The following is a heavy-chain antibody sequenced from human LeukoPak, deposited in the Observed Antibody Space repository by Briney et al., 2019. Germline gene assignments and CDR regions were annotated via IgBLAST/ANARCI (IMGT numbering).Heavy chain of an antibody. V-gene: IGHV4-34*01. CDR3: ARTSSSGPVGGYYFDY. D-gene: IGHD6-19*01. J-gene: IGHJ4*02. CDR1: GGSFSGYY. Sequence: PSETLSLTCAVYGGSFSGYYWSWIRQPPGKGLEWIGEINHSGSTNYNPSLKSRVTISVDTSKNQFSLKLSSVTAADTAVYYCARTSSSGPVGGYYFDYWGQGTLVTVSS. CDR2: INHSGST.